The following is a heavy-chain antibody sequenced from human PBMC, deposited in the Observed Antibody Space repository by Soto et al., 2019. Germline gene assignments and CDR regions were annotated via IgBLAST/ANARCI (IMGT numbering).Heavy chain of an antibody. Sequence: SETLSLTCTVPGGSISSSSYYWGWIRQPPGKGLEWIGSIYYSGSTYYNPSLKSRVTISVDTSKNQFSLKLSSVTAADTAVYYCARHGDGYNFGFDYWGQGTLVTVSS. D-gene: IGHD5-12*01. CDR3: ARHGDGYNFGFDY. CDR1: GGSISSSSYY. J-gene: IGHJ4*02. CDR2: IYYSGST. V-gene: IGHV4-39*01.